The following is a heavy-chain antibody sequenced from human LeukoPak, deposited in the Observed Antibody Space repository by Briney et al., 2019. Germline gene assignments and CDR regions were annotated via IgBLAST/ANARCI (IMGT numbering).Heavy chain of an antibody. J-gene: IGHJ4*02. Sequence: ETLSLTCAVYGGSFSGYYWSWVRQAPGKGLEWVANIKQDGSEKYYVDSVKGRFTISRDNAKNSLYLQMNSLGAEDTAVYYCARGGTELVIPTYWGQGILVTVSS. D-gene: IGHD3-22*01. V-gene: IGHV3-7*01. CDR1: GGSFSGYY. CDR2: IKQDGSEK. CDR3: ARGGTELVIPTY.